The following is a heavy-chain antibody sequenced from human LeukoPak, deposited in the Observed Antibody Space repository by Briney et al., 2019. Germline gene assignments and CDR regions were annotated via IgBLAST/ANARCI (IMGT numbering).Heavy chain of an antibody. V-gene: IGHV4-59*12. CDR1: GGSINSYY. CDR2: IYYSGST. D-gene: IGHD1-20*01. J-gene: IGHJ4*02. Sequence: SETLSLTCTVSGGSINSYYWSWIRQPPGKGLEWIGYIYYSGSTNYNPSLKSRVTISVDTSKNQFSLNLSSVTAADTAVYYCARTHGTLTGTGFDYWGQGTLVTVSS. CDR3: ARTHGTLTGTGFDY.